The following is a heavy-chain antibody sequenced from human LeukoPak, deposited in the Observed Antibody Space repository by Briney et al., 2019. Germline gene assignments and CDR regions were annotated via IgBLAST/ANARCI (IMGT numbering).Heavy chain of an antibody. Sequence: ASVKVSCKASGYTFTSYDINWVRQATGQGLEWMGWMNPNSGNTGYAQKFQGRVTMTRNTSISTAYMELSSLRSEDTAVYYCAIIPPSIAVAGTKTWGQGTLVTVSS. J-gene: IGHJ5*02. D-gene: IGHD6-19*01. CDR1: GYTFTSYD. CDR2: MNPNSGNT. V-gene: IGHV1-8*01. CDR3: AIIPPSIAVAGTKT.